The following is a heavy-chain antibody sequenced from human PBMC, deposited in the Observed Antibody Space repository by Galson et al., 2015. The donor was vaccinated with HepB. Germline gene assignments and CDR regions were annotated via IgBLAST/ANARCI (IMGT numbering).Heavy chain of an antibody. J-gene: IGHJ3*02. V-gene: IGHV3-30*18. CDR3: AKDFNWNDAEDAFDI. CDR1: GFTFSSYG. CDR2: ISYDGSNK. Sequence: SLRLSCAASGFTFSSYGMHWVRQAPGKGLEWVAVISYDGSNKYYADSVKGRFTISRDNSKNTLYLQMNSLRAEDTAVYYCAKDFNWNDAEDAFDIWGQGTMVTVSS. D-gene: IGHD1-20*01.